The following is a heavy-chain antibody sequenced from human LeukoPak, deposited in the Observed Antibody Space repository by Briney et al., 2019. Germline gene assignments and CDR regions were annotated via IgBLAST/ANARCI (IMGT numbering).Heavy chain of an antibody. D-gene: IGHD3-3*01. V-gene: IGHV4-59*01. CDR1: GGSISSYY. CDR3: AKLSKIFGVVPLMGWFDP. J-gene: IGHJ5*02. CDR2: IYYSGST. Sequence: SETLSLTCTVSGGSISSYYWSWIRQPPGKGLEWIGYIYYSGSTNYNPSPKSRVTISVVTSKNQFSLKLSSVTAADTAVYYCAKLSKIFGVVPLMGWFDPWGQGTLVTVSS.